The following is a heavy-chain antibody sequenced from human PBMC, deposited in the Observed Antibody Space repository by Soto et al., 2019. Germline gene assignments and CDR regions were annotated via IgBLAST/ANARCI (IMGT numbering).Heavy chain of an antibody. D-gene: IGHD3-22*01. CDR3: AKTCYDSCPDY. J-gene: IGHJ4*02. Sequence: GGSLRLSCAASGFTFSSYGMHWVRQAPGKGLEWVAVISYDGSNKYYADSVKGRFTISRDNSKNTLYLQMNSLRAEDTAVYYCAKTCYDSCPDYWGQGTLVTVSS. CDR2: ISYDGSNK. CDR1: GFTFSSYG. V-gene: IGHV3-30*18.